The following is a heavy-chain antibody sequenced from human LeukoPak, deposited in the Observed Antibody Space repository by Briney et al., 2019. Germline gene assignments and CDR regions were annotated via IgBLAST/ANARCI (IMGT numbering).Heavy chain of an antibody. D-gene: IGHD2-2*01. CDR3: AKDWAGYCSSTSCYQIDY. J-gene: IGHJ4*02. Sequence: PGGSLRLSCAASGFTFSSYGMHWVRQAPGKGLEWVAFIRYDGSNKYYADSVKGRFTISRDNSKNTLYLQMNSLRAEDTAVYYCAKDWAGYCSSTSCYQIDYWGPGTLVTVSS. CDR2: IRYDGSNK. CDR1: GFTFSSYG. V-gene: IGHV3-30*02.